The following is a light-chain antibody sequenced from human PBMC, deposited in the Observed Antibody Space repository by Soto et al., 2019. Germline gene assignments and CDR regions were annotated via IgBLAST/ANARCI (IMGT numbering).Light chain of an antibody. CDR2: SNN. V-gene: IGLV1-44*01. Sequence: QSVLTQPPSASGTPGQWVTISCSGSSSNIGSNTVNWYQQLPGTAPKLLIYSNNQRPSGVADRLSGSKSGTSAALAISGLQSEDEADYYCAAWDDSLNGVVFGGGTKLTVL. CDR1: SSNIGSNT. J-gene: IGLJ2*01. CDR3: AAWDDSLNGVV.